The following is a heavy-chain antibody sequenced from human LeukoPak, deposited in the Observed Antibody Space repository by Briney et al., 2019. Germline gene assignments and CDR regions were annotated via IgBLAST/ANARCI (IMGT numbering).Heavy chain of an antibody. CDR2: IYYCGST. D-gene: IGHD3-22*01. CDR1: GGSISSSSYY. V-gene: IGHV4-39*01. J-gene: IGHJ4*02. Sequence: PSETLSLTCTVSGGSISSSSYYWGWIRQPPGKGLEWIGSIYYCGSTYYNPSLKSRVTISVDTSKNQFSLKLSSVTAADTAVYYCARLREYRTYYYDSSGYYPFDYWGQGTLVTVSS. CDR3: ARLREYRTYYYDSSGYYPFDY.